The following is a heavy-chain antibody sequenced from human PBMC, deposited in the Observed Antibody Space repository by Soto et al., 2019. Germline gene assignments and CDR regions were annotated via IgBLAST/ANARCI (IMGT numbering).Heavy chain of an antibody. J-gene: IGHJ4*02. D-gene: IGHD3-22*01. CDR2: ISAYNGNT. CDR1: GYTFTSYG. CDR3: ARAGHYYDSSGYAY. Sequence: ASVKVSCKASGYTFTSYGISWVRQAPGQGLEWMGWISAYNGNTNYAQKLQGRVTMTTDTSTSTAYMELRSLRSDDTAVYYCARAGHYYDSSGYAYWGQGTLVTVSS. V-gene: IGHV1-18*01.